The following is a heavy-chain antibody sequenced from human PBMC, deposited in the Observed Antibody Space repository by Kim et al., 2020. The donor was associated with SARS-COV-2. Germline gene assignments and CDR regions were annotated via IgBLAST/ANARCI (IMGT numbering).Heavy chain of an antibody. D-gene: IGHD3-10*01. Sequence: GGSLRLSCAASGFTFSNYAMHWVRQAPGKGLEWVALIWYDGNNKYYADVVEGRFTISRDNTKSTLYLQMNSVRAEDTAVYYCAKDYGSGSYPNYCGQGTLVTGSS. CDR1: GFTFSNYA. V-gene: IGHV3-33*06. J-gene: IGHJ4*02. CDR3: AKDYGSGSYPNY. CDR2: IWYDGNNK.